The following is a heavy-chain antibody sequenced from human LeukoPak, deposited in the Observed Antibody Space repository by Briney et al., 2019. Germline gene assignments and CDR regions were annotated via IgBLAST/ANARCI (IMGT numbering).Heavy chain of an antibody. Sequence: PGGSLRLSCAASGFNFSSYAMHWVRQAPGKGLEYVSAISSNGGSTYYANSVKDRFTISRDDSKNALYLQMGSLRAEDMAVYYCARARGSFRPYYFDYWGQGTLVTVSS. V-gene: IGHV3-64*01. CDR1: GFNFSSYA. CDR2: ISSNGGST. D-gene: IGHD1-26*01. J-gene: IGHJ4*02. CDR3: ARARGSFRPYYFDY.